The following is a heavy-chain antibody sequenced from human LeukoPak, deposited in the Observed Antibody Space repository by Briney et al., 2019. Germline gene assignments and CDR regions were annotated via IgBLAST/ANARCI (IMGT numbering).Heavy chain of an antibody. D-gene: IGHD5-24*01. V-gene: IGHV3-30*03. CDR1: GFTFSSYG. J-gene: IGHJ4*02. CDR3: ARDGRRWLPAGLDY. Sequence: PGGSLRLSCAAFGFTFSSYGMHWVRQAPGKGLEWVAVISYDGSNKYYADSVKGRFTISRDNSKNTLYLQMNSLRAEDTAVYYCARDGRRWLPAGLDYWGQGTLVTVSS. CDR2: ISYDGSNK.